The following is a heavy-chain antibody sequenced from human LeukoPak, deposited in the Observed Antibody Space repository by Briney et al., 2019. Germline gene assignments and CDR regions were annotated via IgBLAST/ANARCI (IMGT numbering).Heavy chain of an antibody. V-gene: IGHV3-7*01. CDR2: INQDGSET. CDR3: GRNGALTTTPIDY. Sequence: GGSLRLSCAASGFTFSSYWMTWVRQAPGKGLEWVSNINQDGSETYYVDSVRGRFIISRDNAKNTLFLQVNSLRVEDRAVYYCGRNGALTTTPIDYWGQGTLVTVSS. J-gene: IGHJ4*02. CDR1: GFTFSSYW. D-gene: IGHD1-14*01.